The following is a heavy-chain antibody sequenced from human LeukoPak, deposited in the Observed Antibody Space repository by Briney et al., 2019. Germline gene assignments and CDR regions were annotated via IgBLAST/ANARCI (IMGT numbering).Heavy chain of an antibody. CDR3: ARDLNSGSYNY. CDR1: GGSISSSNW. J-gene: IGHJ4*02. D-gene: IGHD1-26*01. CDR2: IYHSWST. Sequence: SETLSLTCAVSGGSISSSNWWSWVRQPPGKGLEWIGEIYHSWSTNYNPSLKSRVTISVDKSKNQYSLKLSSVTAADTAVYYCARDLNSGSYNYWGQGTLVTVSS. V-gene: IGHV4-4*02.